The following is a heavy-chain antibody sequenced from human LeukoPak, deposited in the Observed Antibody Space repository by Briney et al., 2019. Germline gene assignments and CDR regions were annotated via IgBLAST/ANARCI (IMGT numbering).Heavy chain of an antibody. CDR2: ISSSRSNI. V-gene: IGHV3-48*01. Sequence: PGGSLRLSCAASGFTFSSYSMNWVRQAPGKGLEWISNISSSRSNIYYTDSVKGGFTISRDNAKNSLYLKMNRVRAGDRGVYYFPRGRFYYYCGQKTLLTLSS. CDR1: GFTFSSYS. D-gene: IGHD1-26*01. J-gene: IGHJ4*02. CDR3: PRGRFYYY.